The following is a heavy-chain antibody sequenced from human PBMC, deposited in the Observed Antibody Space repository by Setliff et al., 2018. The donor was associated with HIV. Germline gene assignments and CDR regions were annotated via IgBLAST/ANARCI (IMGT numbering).Heavy chain of an antibody. J-gene: IGHJ4*02. Sequence: GGSLRLSCAASELTFSNYAMTWVRQAPGKGLEWVAYISASGSTIYYTDSVKGRFTISRDNAKNSLDLQMKSLRADDTSVYYCARGSSWYGPNRHRHINYWGQGTLVTVS. D-gene: IGHD6-13*01. CDR1: ELTFSNYA. CDR2: ISASGSTI. CDR3: ARGSSWYGPNRHRHINY. V-gene: IGHV3-48*03.